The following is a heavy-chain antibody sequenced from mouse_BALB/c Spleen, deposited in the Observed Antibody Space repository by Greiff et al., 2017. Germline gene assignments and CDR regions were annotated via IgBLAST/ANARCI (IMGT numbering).Heavy chain of an antibody. CDR2: IDPANGNT. V-gene: IGHV14-3*02. CDR1: GFNIKDTY. J-gene: IGHJ2*01. D-gene: IGHD1-1*01. Sequence: VQLKQSGAELVKPGASVKLSCTASGFNIKDTYMHWVKQRPEQGLEWIGRIDPANGNTKYDPKFQGKATITADTSSNTAYLQLSSLTSEDTAVYYCASHYYGSSWGFAYWGQGTTLTVSS. CDR3: ASHYYGSSWGFAY.